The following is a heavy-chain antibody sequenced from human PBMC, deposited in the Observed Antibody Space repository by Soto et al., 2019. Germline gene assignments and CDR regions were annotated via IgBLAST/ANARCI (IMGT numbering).Heavy chain of an antibody. V-gene: IGHV1-18*01. Sequence: VKVSCKASGYIFTNYGITWVRQAPGQGLDWMGWIGADNGETNYAQKLQDRVTMTTDTSTSTAYMELRSLRSDDTAVFYCARTTSGYCSSTSCYKAPDYWGQGTLVTVSS. CDR1: GYIFTNYG. CDR3: ARTTSGYCSSTSCYKAPDY. D-gene: IGHD2-2*02. CDR2: IGADNGET. J-gene: IGHJ4*02.